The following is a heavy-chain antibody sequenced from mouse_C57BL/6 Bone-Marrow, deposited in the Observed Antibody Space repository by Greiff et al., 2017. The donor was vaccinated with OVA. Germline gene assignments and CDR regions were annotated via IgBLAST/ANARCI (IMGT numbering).Heavy chain of an antibody. J-gene: IGHJ2*01. Sequence: QVQLQQPGAELVKPGASVKLSCKASGYTSTSYWMQWVKQRPGQGLEWIGEIDPSDSYTNYNQKFKGKATLTVDTSSSTAYMQLSSLTSEDSAVYYCARDYGSSYYWGQGTTLTVSS. V-gene: IGHV1-50*01. D-gene: IGHD1-1*01. CDR1: GYTSTSYW. CDR2: IDPSDSYT. CDR3: ARDYGSSYY.